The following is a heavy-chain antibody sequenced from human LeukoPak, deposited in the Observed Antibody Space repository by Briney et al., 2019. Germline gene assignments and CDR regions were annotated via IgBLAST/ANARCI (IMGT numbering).Heavy chain of an antibody. CDR1: GGYISSYY. V-gene: IGHV4-59*08. CDR2: VYYTGST. Sequence: SETLSLTCTVSGGYISSYYWSWIRQPPGEGLEWIGYVYYTGSTNYNPSLKSRVSISVDTSKNQFSLKLRSVTAADTAVYYCARAGYGDSDFDYWGQGTLVTVSS. J-gene: IGHJ4*02. CDR3: ARAGYGDSDFDY. D-gene: IGHD4-17*01.